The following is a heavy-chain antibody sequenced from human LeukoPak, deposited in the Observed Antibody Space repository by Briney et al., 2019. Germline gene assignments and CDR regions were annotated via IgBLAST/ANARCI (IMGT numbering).Heavy chain of an antibody. J-gene: IGHJ6*02. D-gene: IGHD5-24*01. CDR1: GFTFSSYS. V-gene: IGHV3-21*06. Sequence: GESLRLSCVGSGFTFSSYSMNWVRQAPGKGLEWVSYIRSSSSYKYYADSVKGRFTISRDNAKNSLYLQMNRLRAEDTAVYYCARVPDPYEMPRFYDYGMDVWGQGTTVTVSS. CDR2: IRSSSSYK. CDR3: ARVPDPYEMPRFYDYGMDV.